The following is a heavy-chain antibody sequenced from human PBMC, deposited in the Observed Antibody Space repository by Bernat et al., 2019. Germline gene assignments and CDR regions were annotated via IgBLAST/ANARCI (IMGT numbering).Heavy chain of an antibody. V-gene: IGHV4-34*01. CDR3: RGYEEYSGQTGDYRHFDD. CDR2: INHSGST. Sequence: QVQLQQWGAGLLKPSETLSLTCAVYGGSFSGYYCSWIRQPPGKGLEWIGEINHSGSTNYNPSLKSRVNISVDASKNQFSLKLRYVNAADTAVYYCRGYEEYSGQTGDYRHFDDWGQGTLVTVSS. D-gene: IGHD5-12*01. CDR1: GGSFSGYY. J-gene: IGHJ4*02.